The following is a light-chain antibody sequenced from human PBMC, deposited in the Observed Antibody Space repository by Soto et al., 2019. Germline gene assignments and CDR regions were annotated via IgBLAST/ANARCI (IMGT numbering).Light chain of an antibody. J-gene: IGKJ4*01. CDR3: QQYNNWPPLT. CDR1: QRVSSK. V-gene: IGKV3-15*01. CDR2: GAS. Sequence: EIVMTQAPATLSVSPGERATLSCMASQRVSSKLAWYQQKPGQAPRLLIYGASTRATGIPARFSGSGSGTEFTLTISSLQSENFAVYYCQQYNNWPPLTFGGGTKVEIK.